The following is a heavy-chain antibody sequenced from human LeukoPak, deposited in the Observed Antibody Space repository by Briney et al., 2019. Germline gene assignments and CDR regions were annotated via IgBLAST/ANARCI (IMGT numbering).Heavy chain of an antibody. Sequence: ASVKVSCKASAYTFTIYAMHWVRQAPGQRLEWMGWINAGNGEISYSETFQGRVTITWDTSASTAYMELSSLTSEDTAVYYCARNLVGKTDFDYWGQGTLVTVSS. D-gene: IGHD1-1*01. CDR2: INAGNGEI. J-gene: IGHJ4*02. V-gene: IGHV1-3*01. CDR3: ARNLVGKTDFDY. CDR1: AYTFTIYA.